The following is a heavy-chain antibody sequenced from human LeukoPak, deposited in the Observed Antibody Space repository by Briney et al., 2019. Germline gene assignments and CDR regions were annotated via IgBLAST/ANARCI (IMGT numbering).Heavy chain of an antibody. J-gene: IGHJ4*02. CDR1: GFIVSSSY. D-gene: IGHD6-19*01. CDR2: IYSDGGT. V-gene: IGHV3-23*03. Sequence: GGSLRLSCAASGFIVSSSYMSWARQALGQGLEWVSVIYSDGGTSFAGNTYYADSVEGRFTVSRDNSKNTLYLQMNSLRTEDTAVYYCARDGSTGWHYFEYWVQGTLATVTS. CDR3: ARDGSTGWHYFEY.